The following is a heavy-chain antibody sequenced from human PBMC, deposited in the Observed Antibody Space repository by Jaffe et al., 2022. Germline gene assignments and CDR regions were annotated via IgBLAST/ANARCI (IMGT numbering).Heavy chain of an antibody. CDR1: GYSISSGYY. Sequence: QVQLQESGPGLVKPSETLSLTCAVSGYSISSGYYWGWIRQPPGKGLEWIGSIYHSGSTYYNPSLKSRVTISVDTSKNQFSLKLSSVTAADTAVYYCARAIWYCSGGSCYSGGDAFDIWGQGTMVTVSS. J-gene: IGHJ3*02. CDR3: ARAIWYCSGGSCYSGGDAFDI. D-gene: IGHD2-15*01. V-gene: IGHV4-38-2*01. CDR2: IYHSGST.